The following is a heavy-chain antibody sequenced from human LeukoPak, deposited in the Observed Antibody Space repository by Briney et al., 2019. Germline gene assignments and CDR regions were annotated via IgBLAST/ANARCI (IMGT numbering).Heavy chain of an antibody. Sequence: GGSLRLSCAASRFTFSSYAMSWFRQAPGKGLEWVSSISGSGGSTYYADSVKGRFTISRDNSKNTLYLQMNSLRAEDTAVYYCAKSSYYDSSGFYREYYFDYWGQGTLVTVSS. V-gene: IGHV3-23*01. CDR1: RFTFSSYA. CDR3: AKSSYYDSSGFYREYYFDY. D-gene: IGHD3-22*01. J-gene: IGHJ4*02. CDR2: ISGSGGST.